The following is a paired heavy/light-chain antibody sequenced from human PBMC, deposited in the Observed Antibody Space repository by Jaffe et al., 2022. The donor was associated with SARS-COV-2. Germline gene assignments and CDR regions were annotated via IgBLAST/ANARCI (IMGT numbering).Heavy chain of an antibody. D-gene: IGHD3-3*01. CDR3: ARVPSERFGAYYDFWSGYYSTGAGSYGMDV. CDR1: GGSISSGSYY. Sequence: QVQLQESGPGLVKPSQTLSLTCTVSGGSISSGSYYWSWIRQPAGKGLEWIGRIYTSGSTNYNPSLKSRVTISVDTSKNQFSLKLSSVTAADTAVYYCARVPSERFGAYYDFWSGYYSTGAGSYGMDVWGQGTTVTVSS. V-gene: IGHV4-61*02. CDR2: IYTSGST. J-gene: IGHJ6*02.
Light chain of an antibody. CDR1: QSVSSSY. Sequence: EIVLTQSPGTLSLSPGERATLSCRASQSVSSSYLAWYQQKPGQAPRLLIYGASSRATGIPDRFSGSGSGTDFTLTISRLEPEDFAVYYCQQYGSSPETFGQGTKVEIK. CDR3: QQYGSSPET. CDR2: GAS. V-gene: IGKV3-20*01. J-gene: IGKJ1*01.